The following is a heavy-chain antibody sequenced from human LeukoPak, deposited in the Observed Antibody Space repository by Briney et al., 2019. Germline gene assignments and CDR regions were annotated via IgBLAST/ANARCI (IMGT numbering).Heavy chain of an antibody. CDR1: GFTFSSYA. J-gene: IGHJ5*02. CDR2: ISGSGGST. Sequence: GGSLRLSCAASGFTFSSYAMSWVRQAPGKGLEWVSAISGSGGSTYYADSVKGRFTISRDNSKNTLYLQMNSLRAEDTAVYYCAKIGDTAMVSVDWFDPWGQGTLVTVSS. D-gene: IGHD5-18*01. CDR3: AKIGDTAMVSVDWFDP. V-gene: IGHV3-23*01.